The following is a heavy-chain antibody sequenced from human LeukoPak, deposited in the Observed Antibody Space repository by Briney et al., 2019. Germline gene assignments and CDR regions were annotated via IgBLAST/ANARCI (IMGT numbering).Heavy chain of an antibody. CDR2: ISSDGSNI. CDR1: GFTFSTYT. D-gene: IGHD3-16*01. J-gene: IGHJ6*03. CDR3: ARGGYYYYYYYMDV. Sequence: GGSLRLSCAASGFTFSTYTMHWVRQAPGKGLEWVALISSDGSNIYYADSVKGRFTISRDNSKNTLHLQMNALRAEDTAVHYCARGGYYYYYYYMDVWGKGTTVTVSS. V-gene: IGHV3-30-3*01.